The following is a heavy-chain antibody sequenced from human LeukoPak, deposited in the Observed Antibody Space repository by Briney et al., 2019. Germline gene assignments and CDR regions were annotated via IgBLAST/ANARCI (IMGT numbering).Heavy chain of an antibody. CDR1: GFTFSDYA. Sequence: GGSLRLFCAASGFTFSDYAMSWVRQAPGEGLEWVSSISDNAGAIHYADSVKGRFTISRDNSKNTLYLQMNSLRAEDTAVYYCARGGYGDLSPYFDYWGQGTLVTVSS. J-gene: IGHJ4*02. CDR2: ISDNAGAI. D-gene: IGHD4-17*01. V-gene: IGHV3-23*01. CDR3: ARGGYGDLSPYFDY.